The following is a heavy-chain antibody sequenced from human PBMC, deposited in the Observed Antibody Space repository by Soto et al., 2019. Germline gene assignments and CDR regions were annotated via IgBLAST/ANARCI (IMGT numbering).Heavy chain of an antibody. J-gene: IGHJ4*02. Sequence: ASVKVSCKASGYTFTSYAMHWVRQAPGQRLEWMGWINAGNGNTKYSQKFQGRVTITRDTSASTAYMELSSLRSEDTAVYYCARAPNNVVVVVAASDYWGQGTLVTVSS. CDR1: GYTFTSYA. CDR2: INAGNGNT. CDR3: ARAPNNVVVVVAASDY. D-gene: IGHD2-15*01. V-gene: IGHV1-3*01.